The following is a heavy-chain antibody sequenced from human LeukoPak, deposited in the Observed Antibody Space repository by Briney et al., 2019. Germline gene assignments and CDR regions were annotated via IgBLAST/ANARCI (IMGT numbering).Heavy chain of an antibody. CDR1: GGSISSYY. CDR2: IYYSGST. J-gene: IGHJ5*02. V-gene: IGHV4-59*01. CDR3: ARGGSWGRGNWFDP. D-gene: IGHD3-16*01. Sequence: SETLSLTCTVSGGSISSYYWSWIRQPPGKQLEWIGYIYYSGSTNYNPSLKSRVIISVDTSNNQFSLKLSSVTAADTSVYYCARGGSWGRGNWFDPWGQGTLVTVSS.